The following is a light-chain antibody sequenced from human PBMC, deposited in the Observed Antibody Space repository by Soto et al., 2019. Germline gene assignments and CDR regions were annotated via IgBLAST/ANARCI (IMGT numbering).Light chain of an antibody. CDR1: GGL. V-gene: IGLV2-23*02. CDR2: DVH. J-gene: IGLJ1*01. Sequence: SVLTQPASVSRSPVQTITISSTGDGGLVSWYKRRPGKVRKLKIHDVHKRPSGVSRRFSGSPSGNTASMTISWLQTEDAADYYCCLYVGGRTYVFGSGTKVPV. CDR3: CLYVGGRTYV.